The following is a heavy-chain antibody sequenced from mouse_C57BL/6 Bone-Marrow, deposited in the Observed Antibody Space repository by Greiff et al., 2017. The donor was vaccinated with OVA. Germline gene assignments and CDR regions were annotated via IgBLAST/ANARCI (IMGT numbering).Heavy chain of an antibody. CDR3: ARGIITTVVARYYFDY. V-gene: IGHV1-64*01. CDR2: IHPNSGST. CDR1: GYTFTSYW. Sequence: QVQLQQPGAELVKPGASVKLSCKASGYTFTSYWMHWVKQRPGQGLEWIGMIHPNSGSTNYNEKFKSKATLTVDKSSSTAYMQLSSLTSEDSAVYYWARGIITTVVARYYFDYWGQGTTLTVSS. J-gene: IGHJ2*01. D-gene: IGHD1-1*01.